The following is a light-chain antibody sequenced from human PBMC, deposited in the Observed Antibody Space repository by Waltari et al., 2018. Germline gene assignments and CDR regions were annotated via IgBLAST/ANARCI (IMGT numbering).Light chain of an antibody. J-gene: IGLJ2*01. V-gene: IGLV3-25*03. CDR2: KDT. Sequence: SYELTQPPSVSVSPGETAKIACSGDALPKQYSYRYRQTPAQAPVVVIYKDTGRPSGIPERFSGSSSGTTVTLTISGVQAEDEADYYCLSADIGGTQGVFGGGTKLTVL. CDR3: LSADIGGTQGV. CDR1: ALPKQY.